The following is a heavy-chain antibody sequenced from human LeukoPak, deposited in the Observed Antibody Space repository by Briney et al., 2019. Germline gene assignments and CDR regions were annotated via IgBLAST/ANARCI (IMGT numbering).Heavy chain of an antibody. CDR2: IYSGGST. CDR3: AREGLTSVIGLDV. CDR1: GFIVSSNY. V-gene: IGHV3-66*01. J-gene: IGHJ6*02. Sequence: GGSLRLSCAASGFIVSSNYMSWVRQAPGKGLEWVSVIYSGGSTYYADSVKGRFTISRDNSKNTLYLQMNSLRAEDTAVYYCAREGLTSVIGLDVWGQGTTVTVSS. D-gene: IGHD2-21*01.